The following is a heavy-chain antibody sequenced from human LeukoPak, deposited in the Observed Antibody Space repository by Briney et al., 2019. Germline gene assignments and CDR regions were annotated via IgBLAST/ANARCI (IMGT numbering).Heavy chain of an antibody. CDR1: GGSISSSSYY. Sequence: SETLSLTCTVSGGSISSSSYYWGWIRQPPGKGLEWIGSIYYSGSTYYNPSLKSRVTISVDTSKNQFSLKLSSVTAADTAVYYCARFSSGWHRDYWGQETLVTVSS. J-gene: IGHJ4*02. CDR3: ARFSSGWHRDY. D-gene: IGHD6-19*01. CDR2: IYYSGST. V-gene: IGHV4-39*01.